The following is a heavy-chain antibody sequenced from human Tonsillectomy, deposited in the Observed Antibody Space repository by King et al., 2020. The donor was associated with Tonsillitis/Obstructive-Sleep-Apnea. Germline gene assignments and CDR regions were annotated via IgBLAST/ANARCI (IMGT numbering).Heavy chain of an antibody. Sequence: VQLQESGPGLVKPSETLSLTCTVSGGSISSYYWSWIRQPPGKGLEWIGYIYYSGSTNYNPSLKSRVTISVDTSKNQFSLKLSSVTAADTAVYYCARSHWVDGRSGRSSYFDYWGQGTLVTVSS. J-gene: IGHJ4*02. CDR3: ARSHWVDGRSGRSSYFDY. CDR2: IYYSGST. CDR1: GGSISSYY. D-gene: IGHD5-12*01. V-gene: IGHV4-59*01.